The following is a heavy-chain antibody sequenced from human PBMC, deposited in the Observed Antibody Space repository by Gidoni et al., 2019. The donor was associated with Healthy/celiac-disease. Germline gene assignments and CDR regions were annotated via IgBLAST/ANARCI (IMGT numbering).Heavy chain of an antibody. V-gene: IGHV4-39*01. CDR2: IYYSGST. CDR1: GCSISSSSYY. D-gene: IGHD2-15*01. J-gene: IGHJ5*02. Sequence: QLQLQESGPGLVKPSETLSLTCTVSGCSISSSSYYWGWIRQPPGKGLEWIGRIYYSGSTYYNPSLKSRVTISVDTSKNQFSLKLSSVTAADTAVYYCATPLGGPLGLWFDPWGQGTLVTVSS. CDR3: ATPLGGPLGLWFDP.